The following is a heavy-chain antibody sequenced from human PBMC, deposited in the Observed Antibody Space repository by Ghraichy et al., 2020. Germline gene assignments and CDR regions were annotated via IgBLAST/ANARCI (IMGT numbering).Heavy chain of an antibody. V-gene: IGHV4-61*02. J-gene: IGHJ4*02. CDR2: IYTSGST. D-gene: IGHD3-22*01. Sequence: SETLSLTCTVSGGSISSGSYYWSWIRQPAGKGLEWIGRIYTSGSTNYNPSLKSRVTISVDTSKNQFSLKLSSVTAADTAVYYCAREGEVVITGWGQGTLVTVSS. CDR1: GGSISSGSYY. CDR3: AREGEVVITG.